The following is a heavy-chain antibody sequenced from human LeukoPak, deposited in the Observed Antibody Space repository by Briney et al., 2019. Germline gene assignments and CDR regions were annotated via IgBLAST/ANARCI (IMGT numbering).Heavy chain of an antibody. D-gene: IGHD3-22*01. V-gene: IGHV2-5*01. CDR3: VHRRGFQYYYDSSGYYPPFYFDY. Sequence: SGPTLVNPTQTLTLTCTFSGFSLSTSGVGVGWIRQPPGKALEWLALIYRNDDKRYSPSLKSRLTITKDTSKNQVVLTMTNMDPVDTATYYCVHRRGFQYYYDSSGYYPPFYFDYWGQGTLVTVSS. CDR1: GFSLSTSGVG. CDR2: IYRNDDK. J-gene: IGHJ4*02.